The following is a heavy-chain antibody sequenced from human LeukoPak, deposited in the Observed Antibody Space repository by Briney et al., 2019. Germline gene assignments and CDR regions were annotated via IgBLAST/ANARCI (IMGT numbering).Heavy chain of an antibody. J-gene: IGHJ6*02. CDR3: ARIPSSWYAIYYYYYGMDA. CDR1: GFTFSSYW. D-gene: IGHD6-13*01. CDR2: IKQDGSEK. V-gene: IGHV3-7*01. Sequence: PGGSLRLSCAASGFTFSSYWMSWVRQAPGKGLEWVANIKQDGSEKYYVDSVKGRFTISRDNAKNSLYLQMNSLRAEDTAVYYCARIPSSWYAIYYYYYGMDAWGQGTTVTVSS.